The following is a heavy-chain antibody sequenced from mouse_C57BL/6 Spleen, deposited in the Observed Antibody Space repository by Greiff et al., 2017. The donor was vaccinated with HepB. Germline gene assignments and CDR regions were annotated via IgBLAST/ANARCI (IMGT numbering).Heavy chain of an antibody. V-gene: IGHV1-4*01. CDR2: INPSSGYT. CDR3: ATTDEFDY. J-gene: IGHJ2*01. CDR1: GYTFTSYT. Sequence: QVHVKQSGAELARPGASVKMSCKASGYTFTSYTMHWVKQRPGQGLEWIGYINPSSGYTKYNQKFKDKATLTADKSSSTAYMQLSSLTSEDSAVYYCATTDEFDYWGQGTTLTVSS.